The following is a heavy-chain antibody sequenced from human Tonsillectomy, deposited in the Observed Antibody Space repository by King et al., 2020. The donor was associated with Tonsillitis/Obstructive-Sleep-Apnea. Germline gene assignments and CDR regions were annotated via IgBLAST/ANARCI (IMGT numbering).Heavy chain of an antibody. CDR3: AHGKTSMSFDY. CDR1: GFSLSTSGVG. CDR2: IYLDDDK. J-gene: IGHJ4*02. V-gene: IGHV2-5*02. D-gene: IGHD5-18*01. Sequence: TLKESGPTLVKPTQTLTLTCTFSGFSLSTSGVGVGWIRQPPGEALEWLALIYLDDDKRYSPSLKSRLTITKDTSKNQVVLTMTNMDPVDTATYYCAHGKTSMSFDYWGQGTLVTVSS.